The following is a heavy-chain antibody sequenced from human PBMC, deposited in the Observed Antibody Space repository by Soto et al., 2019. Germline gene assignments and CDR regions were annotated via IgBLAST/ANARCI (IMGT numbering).Heavy chain of an antibody. J-gene: IGHJ6*02. D-gene: IGHD3-3*01. CDR3: ARDPPYYDFRLVV. CDR1: GFALISYS. Sequence: PGGSLRLSCAVSGFALISYSIGLVRQAPGKGLEWVSFTFNYAGRLYYADSVKGRFTISRDNSKNTLYLQMNSLRAEDTAVYYCARDPPYYDFRLVVWGQGTTVTVSS. V-gene: IGHV3-21*01. CDR2: TFNYAGRL.